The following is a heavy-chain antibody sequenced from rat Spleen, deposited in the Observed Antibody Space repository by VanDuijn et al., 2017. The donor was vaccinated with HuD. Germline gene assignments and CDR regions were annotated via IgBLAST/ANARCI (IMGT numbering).Heavy chain of an antibody. CDR1: AFNFIDYW. V-gene: IGHV4-2*01. Sequence: EVKLVESGGGLVQPGRSLNLSCAASAFNFIDYWMGWVRQTPGKGPVWIGAVNKDSSTINYTPSLKDKFTISRDNAQNTLYLQMTKLGSEEKAIYYCVREAVGVDYWGQGVMVTVAS. CDR2: VNKDSSTI. CDR3: VREAVGVDY. J-gene: IGHJ2*01. D-gene: IGHD4-3*01.